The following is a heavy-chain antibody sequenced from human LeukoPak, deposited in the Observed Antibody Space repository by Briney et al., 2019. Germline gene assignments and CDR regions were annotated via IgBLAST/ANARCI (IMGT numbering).Heavy chain of an antibody. J-gene: IGHJ5*02. V-gene: IGHV1-18*01. CDR2: ISAYNGNT. Sequence: ASVKVSCKASGYTFTSYGISWVRQAPGQGLEWMGWISAYNGNTNYAQKLQGRVTTTTDTSTSTAYMELRSLRSDDTAVYYCARGGITMVRGVITPGFDPWGQGTLVTVSS. CDR3: ARGGITMVRGVITPGFDP. CDR1: GYTFTSYG. D-gene: IGHD3-10*01.